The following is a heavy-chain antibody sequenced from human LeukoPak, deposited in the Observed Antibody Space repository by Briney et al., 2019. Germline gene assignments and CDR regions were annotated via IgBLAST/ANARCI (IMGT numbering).Heavy chain of an antibody. CDR2: IYYSGST. J-gene: IGHJ6*02. V-gene: IGHV4-59*01. CDR1: GGSISSYY. CDR3: ARDGDGEYYYHGMDV. D-gene: IGHD4-17*01. Sequence: SETLSLTCTVSGGSISSYYWSWIRQPPGKGLEWIGYIYYSGSTNYNPSLKSRVTISVDTSKNQFSLKLSSVTAADTAVYYCARDGDGEYYYHGMDVWGQGTTVTVSS.